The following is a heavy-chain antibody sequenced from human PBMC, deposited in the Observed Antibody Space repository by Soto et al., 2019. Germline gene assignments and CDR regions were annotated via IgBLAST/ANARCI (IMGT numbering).Heavy chain of an antibody. V-gene: IGHV4-59*01. J-gene: IGHJ4*02. D-gene: IGHD1-26*01. CDR3: SRDRPGWEPTIGPSFDY. CDR1: GDSISSSY. CDR2: IYYSGST. Sequence: SETLSLTCTVSGDSISSSYWSWIRQPPGKGLEWIGYIYYSGSTTYNPSLKSRVTMSVDTSKNQFSPKLNSVTAADTAVYYCSRDRPGWEPTIGPSFDYWGQGILVTVSS.